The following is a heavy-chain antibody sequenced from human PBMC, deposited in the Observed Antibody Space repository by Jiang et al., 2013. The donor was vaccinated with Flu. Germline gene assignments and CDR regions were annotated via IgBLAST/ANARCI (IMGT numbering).Heavy chain of an antibody. D-gene: IGHD5-18*01. J-gene: IGHJ3*02. CDR2: ISAYNGNT. Sequence: KKPGASVKVSCKASGYTFTSYGISWVRQAPGQGLEWMGWISAYNGNTNYAQKLQGRVTMTTDTSTSTAYMELRSLRSDDTAVYYCARVFYDTAMVGGAFDIWGQGTMVTVSS. CDR3: ARVFYDTAMVGGAFDI. V-gene: IGHV1-18*01. CDR1: GYTFTSYG.